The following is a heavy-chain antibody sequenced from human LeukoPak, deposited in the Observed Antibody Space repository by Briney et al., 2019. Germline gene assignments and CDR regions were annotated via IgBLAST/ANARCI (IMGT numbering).Heavy chain of an antibody. V-gene: IGHV4-39*07. Sequence: PSETLSLTCTVSGDSFTSVTDYWAWIRQPPGKGLEWIASGDYSGGTYYNPSLESRVAISADMSKNQISLQLTSVTGADTAVYYCARDRIQLWYFDYWGQGTLVTVSS. J-gene: IGHJ4*02. CDR1: GDSFTSVTDY. CDR3: ARDRIQLWYFDY. D-gene: IGHD5-18*01. CDR2: GDYSGGT.